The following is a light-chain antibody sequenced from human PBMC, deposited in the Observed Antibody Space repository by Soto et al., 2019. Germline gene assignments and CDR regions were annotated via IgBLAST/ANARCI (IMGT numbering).Light chain of an antibody. CDR1: QSVTSNY. V-gene: IGKV3-20*01. Sequence: EIVLTQSPGTLSLSPGERATLSCRASQSVTSNYLAWYQQKPGQAPRLLIFGASGRSTGVPDRFSGSGSGTDFTLTISSLEPEDCAVYYCQQYSSSSTFGQGTRLEIK. CDR2: GAS. J-gene: IGKJ2*02. CDR3: QQYSSSST.